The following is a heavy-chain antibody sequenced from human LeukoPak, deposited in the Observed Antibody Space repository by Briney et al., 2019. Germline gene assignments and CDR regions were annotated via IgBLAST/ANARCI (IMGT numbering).Heavy chain of an antibody. CDR1: GGSISSGGYS. V-gene: IGHV4-30-2*01. CDR2: IYHSGST. Sequence: SQTLSLTCAVSGGSISSGGYSWSWIRQPPGKGLEWIGYIYHSGSTYYNPSLKSRVTISVDRSKNQFSLKLSSVTAADTAVYYCARGNTTVRGVIITLPWFDPWGQGTLVTVSS. CDR3: ARGNTTVRGVIITLPWFDP. J-gene: IGHJ5*02. D-gene: IGHD3-10*01.